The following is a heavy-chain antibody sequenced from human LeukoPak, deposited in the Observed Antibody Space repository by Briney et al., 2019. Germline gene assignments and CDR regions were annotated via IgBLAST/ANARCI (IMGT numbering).Heavy chain of an antibody. CDR2: MDKETNLYAT. Sequence: GGSLRLSCVASGFAFSDSAIHWVRQSSGKGLEWIGHMDKETNLYATALAASVKGRFTVSRDDSKNTAYLHMNSLKTEDTALYYCTRDSGTYNWFDPWGQGTLVTVSS. CDR3: TRDSGTYNWFDP. J-gene: IGHJ5*02. V-gene: IGHV3-73*01. CDR1: GFAFSDSA. D-gene: IGHD1-26*01.